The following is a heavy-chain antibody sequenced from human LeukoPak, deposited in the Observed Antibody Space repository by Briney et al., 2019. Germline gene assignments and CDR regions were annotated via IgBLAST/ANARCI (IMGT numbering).Heavy chain of an antibody. CDR2: IKYDGREK. D-gene: IGHD3-10*01. Sequence: GGSLRLSCAASGFTFTNYWMSWVRQAPAKGLEWVANIKYDGREKWYVDSVKGRFTISRDNAKNSFFLQMNSLRAEDTAVYYCARDAFRARYSDLWGRGTLVTVSS. J-gene: IGHJ2*01. CDR3: ARDAFRARYSDL. CDR1: GFTFTNYW. V-gene: IGHV3-7*01.